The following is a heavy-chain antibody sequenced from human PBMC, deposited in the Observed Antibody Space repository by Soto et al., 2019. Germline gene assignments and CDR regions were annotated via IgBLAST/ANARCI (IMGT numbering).Heavy chain of an antibody. J-gene: IGHJ2*01. CDR3: TRFSRTLGWFFDL. CDR1: GFTFSDSA. Sequence: EVQLVESGGGLVQPGGSLKLSCAASGFTFSDSAMHWVRQASGKGLEWVGRIRSRGNNYATAYAASAKGRFTISRDDSKNTAYLKMNSLKTEDTAVYYCTRFSRTLGWFFDLWGRGTLVTVSS. D-gene: IGHD2-2*01. V-gene: IGHV3-73*02. CDR2: IRSRGNNYAT.